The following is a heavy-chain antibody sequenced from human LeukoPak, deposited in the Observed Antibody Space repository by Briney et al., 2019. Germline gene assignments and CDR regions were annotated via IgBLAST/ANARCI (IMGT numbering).Heavy chain of an antibody. Sequence: SETLSLTCAVYGGSFSGYYWSWIRQPPGKGLEWIGEINHSGSTNYNPSLKSRVTISVDTSKNHFSLKLSSVTAADTAVYYCARYDSSGYYYYYMDVWGKGTTVTVSS. CDR1: GGSFSGYY. CDR3: ARYDSSGYYYYYMDV. V-gene: IGHV4-34*01. CDR2: INHSGST. D-gene: IGHD3-22*01. J-gene: IGHJ6*03.